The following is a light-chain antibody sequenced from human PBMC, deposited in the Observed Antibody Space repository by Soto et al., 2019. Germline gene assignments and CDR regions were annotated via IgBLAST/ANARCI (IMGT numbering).Light chain of an antibody. Sequence: EIVMTQSPDTLSVSPGEGATLSCRVSQSIRSNLAWYQQRPGQAPRLLMYGASTRADGIPARFTGSGSGTEFTLTISSLQSEDFAVYYCQQYQSLPFTFGPGTKVHI. CDR2: GAS. V-gene: IGKV3-15*01. CDR1: QSIRSN. J-gene: IGKJ3*01. CDR3: QQYQSLPFT.